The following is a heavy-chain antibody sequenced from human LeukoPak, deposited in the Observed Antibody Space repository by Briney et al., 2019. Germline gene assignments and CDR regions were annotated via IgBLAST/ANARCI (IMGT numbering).Heavy chain of an antibody. D-gene: IGHD3-22*01. Sequence: GASVKVSCKASGYTFTSYYMHWVRQAPGQGLEWMGIINPSGGSTSYTQKFQGRVTMIRDTSTSTVYMELSSLRSEDTAVYYCARGRPFYYDSSASQTYLGDYWGQGTLVTVSS. CDR3: ARGRPFYYDSSASQTYLGDY. J-gene: IGHJ4*02. V-gene: IGHV1-46*01. CDR1: GYTFTSYY. CDR2: INPSGGST.